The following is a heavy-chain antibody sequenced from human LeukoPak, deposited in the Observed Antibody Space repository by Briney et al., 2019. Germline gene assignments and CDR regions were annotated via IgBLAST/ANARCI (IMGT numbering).Heavy chain of an antibody. J-gene: IGHJ3*02. CDR1: GFTFSTYW. D-gene: IGHD2-2*02. CDR3: ARGRVPAAIDAFDI. V-gene: IGHV3-7*01. Sequence: GGSLRLSCAVSGFTFSTYWMSWVRQAPGKGLEWVANIKQDGSQKYYVHSVKGRFTISRDNAKNSLYLQMNSLRAEDTAVYYCARGRVPAAIDAFDIWGQGTMVTVSS. CDR2: IKQDGSQK.